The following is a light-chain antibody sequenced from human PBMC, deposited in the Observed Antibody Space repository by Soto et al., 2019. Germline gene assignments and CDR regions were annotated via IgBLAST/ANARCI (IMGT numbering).Light chain of an antibody. Sequence: DIQMTQSPSTLSASVGDRVTITCRASQSISSWLAWYQQKPGKAPNLLIYDGTSLESGVPSRFSGSGSGTEFTLPISSLQPDNFATYHCQQYNSPWTFGQGTRGEIK. CDR2: DGT. V-gene: IGKV1-5*01. CDR3: QQYNSPWT. CDR1: QSISSW. J-gene: IGKJ1*01.